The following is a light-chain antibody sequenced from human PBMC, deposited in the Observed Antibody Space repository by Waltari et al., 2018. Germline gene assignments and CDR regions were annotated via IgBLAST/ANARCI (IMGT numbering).Light chain of an antibody. V-gene: IGKV1-39*01. Sequence: DIHMTQSPSRLSASVGDRHSIPCRASQNIHKFLNWYQQQPGKAPKLLIYAASNLQGGVPSWFSGSGSGTDFTLTISSLQPADFATYYCQQSDSTPYTFGQGTKVEIK. CDR2: AAS. CDR1: QNIHKF. J-gene: IGKJ2*01. CDR3: QQSDSTPYT.